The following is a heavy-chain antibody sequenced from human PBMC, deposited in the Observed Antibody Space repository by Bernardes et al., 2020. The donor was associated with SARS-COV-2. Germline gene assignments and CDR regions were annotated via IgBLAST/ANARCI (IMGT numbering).Heavy chain of an antibody. CDR2: INPNSGGT. J-gene: IGHJ3*02. V-gene: IGHV1-2*02. CDR3: ARRYSRNGFDI. CDR1: GYTFTDYY. D-gene: IGHD6-13*01. Sequence: ASVKVSCKASGYTFTDYYIYWVRQAPGQGLEWMGWINPNSGGTNYAQKFQGRVTMTRDTSISTAYMELSRLRSDDAAVYYCARRYSRNGFDIWGQGTMVPVSS.